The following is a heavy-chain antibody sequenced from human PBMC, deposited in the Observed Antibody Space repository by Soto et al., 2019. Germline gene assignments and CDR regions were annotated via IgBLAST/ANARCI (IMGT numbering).Heavy chain of an antibody. V-gene: IGHV3-30-3*01. CDR2: ISYDGSNK. Sequence: QVQLVESGGGVVQPGRSLRLSCAASGFTFSSYAMHWVRQAPGKGLERVAVISYDGSNKYYADSVKGRFTISRDNSKNTLYLQMNSLRAEDTAVYYGAVLWSGYSSVFDYWGQGTLVTVSS. D-gene: IGHD3-3*01. CDR1: GFTFSSYA. J-gene: IGHJ4*02. CDR3: AVLWSGYSSVFDY.